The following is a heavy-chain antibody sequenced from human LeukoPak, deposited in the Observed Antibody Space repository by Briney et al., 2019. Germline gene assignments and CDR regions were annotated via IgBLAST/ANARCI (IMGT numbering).Heavy chain of an antibody. Sequence: GESLKISCKGSGYSFTTYWIGWVRQLPGKGLEWVGIIYPGDSDTRYSPSFQGQVTISADKSITTAYLQWSSLKASDTAMYYCARRPTTLPFDYWGQGTLVTVSS. J-gene: IGHJ4*02. CDR1: GYSFTTYW. V-gene: IGHV5-51*01. CDR2: IYPGDSDT. CDR3: ARRPTTLPFDY. D-gene: IGHD5-12*01.